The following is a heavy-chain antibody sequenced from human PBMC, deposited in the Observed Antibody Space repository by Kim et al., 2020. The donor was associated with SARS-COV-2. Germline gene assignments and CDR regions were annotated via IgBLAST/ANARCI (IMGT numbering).Heavy chain of an antibody. CDR3: ARVGYCSSTSCATPFDY. V-gene: IGHV4-39*07. Sequence: SETLSLTCTVSAGSISSSSYYWGWIRQPPGKGLEWIGSIYYSGSTYYNPSLKSRVTISVDTSKNQFSLKLSSVTAADTAVYYCARVGYCSSTSCATPFDYWGQGTLVTVSS. CDR2: IYYSGST. J-gene: IGHJ4*02. D-gene: IGHD2-2*01. CDR1: AGSISSSSYY.